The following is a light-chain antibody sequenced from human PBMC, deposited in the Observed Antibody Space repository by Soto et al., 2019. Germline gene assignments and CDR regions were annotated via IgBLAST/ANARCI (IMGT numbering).Light chain of an antibody. CDR1: SSDVGDYNY. J-gene: IGLJ3*02. CDR2: DVS. Sequence: QSALTQPRSVSGSPGQSVTISCTGTSSDVGDYNYVSWYQQYPGKAPKLVIYDVSKRPSGVRDRFSGSKSGNTASLTISGLDAEDEAEYYCCSFAGSYTFGVFGGGTKLTVL. CDR3: CSFAGSYTFGV. V-gene: IGLV2-11*01.